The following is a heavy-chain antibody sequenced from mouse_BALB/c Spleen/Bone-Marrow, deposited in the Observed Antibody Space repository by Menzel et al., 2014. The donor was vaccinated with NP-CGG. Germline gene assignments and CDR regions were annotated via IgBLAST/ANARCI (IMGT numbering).Heavy chain of an antibody. Sequence: EVKLVESGGDLVKPGGSLKLSCAASGFTFSSYGMSWVRQTPDKRLEWVATITSGGSYTYYPDSVKGRFTISRDNAKNTLYLQMSSLKSEDTAMYYGTRQAHEGAWLPYWGQGTLVTVSA. CDR1: GFTFSSYG. CDR3: TRQAHEGAWLPY. CDR2: ITSGGSYT. J-gene: IGHJ3*01. V-gene: IGHV5-6*01.